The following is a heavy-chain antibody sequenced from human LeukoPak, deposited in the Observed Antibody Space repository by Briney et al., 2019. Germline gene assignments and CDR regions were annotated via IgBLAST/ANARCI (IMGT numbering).Heavy chain of an antibody. D-gene: IGHD4-17*01. J-gene: IGHJ6*02. Sequence: SETLSLTCAVSGGSISTYYWSWIRQPPGKGLEWIGYINYSGSTNYNPSLKSRVSISVDTSKNQFSLELSSVTAADTAVYYCARAYGNTAYYYYGMDVWGQGTTVTVSS. V-gene: IGHV4-59*01. CDR3: ARAYGNTAYYYYGMDV. CDR1: GGSISTYY. CDR2: INYSGST.